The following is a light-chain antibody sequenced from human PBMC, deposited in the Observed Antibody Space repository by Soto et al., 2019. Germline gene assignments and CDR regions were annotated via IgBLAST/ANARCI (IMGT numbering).Light chain of an antibody. CDR2: KAS. Sequence: DLQMTQSPSTLSASVGDRVTITCRASQSISSWLAWYQQKPGKAPKLLIYKASSLKSGVPSRFSGSGSGTDFTLTISSLQPDDFATYYCQQYSTYWYTFGQGTKLEIK. CDR3: QQYSTYWYT. V-gene: IGKV1-5*03. CDR1: QSISSW. J-gene: IGKJ2*01.